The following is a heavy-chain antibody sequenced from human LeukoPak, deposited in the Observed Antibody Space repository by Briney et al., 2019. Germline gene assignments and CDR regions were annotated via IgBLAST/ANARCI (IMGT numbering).Heavy chain of an antibody. CDR2: IWYDGSNK. J-gene: IGHJ4*02. Sequence: EGSLRLSCAASGFNFRTSGMHWVRQAPGKGLEWVAVIWYDGSNKYYADSVKGRFTISRDNSKNTLYLQMNSLRAEDTAVYYCARDRRYGSGSPGLGYWGQGTLVTVSS. CDR3: ARDRRYGSGSPGLGY. CDR1: GFNFRTSG. D-gene: IGHD3-10*01. V-gene: IGHV3-33*01.